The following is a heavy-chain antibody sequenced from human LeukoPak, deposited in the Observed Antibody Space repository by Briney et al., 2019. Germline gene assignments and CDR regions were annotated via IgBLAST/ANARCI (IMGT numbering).Heavy chain of an antibody. V-gene: IGHV4-59*03. D-gene: IGHD3-10*01. Sequence: SETLSLTCSFPGDSITYYFWSWVRQPPGKGLEWIGYVFYTGSTNYNPSLMGRVTISLDTSKNQFSLRLTSVTAADTAVYYCATGRVYYASEFGGQGAPVTVSS. CDR2: VFYTGST. CDR3: ATGRVYYASEF. J-gene: IGHJ1*01. CDR1: GDSITYYF.